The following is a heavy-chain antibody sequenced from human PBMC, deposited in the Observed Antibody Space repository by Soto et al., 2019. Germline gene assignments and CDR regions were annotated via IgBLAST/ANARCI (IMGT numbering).Heavy chain of an antibody. J-gene: IGHJ6*03. D-gene: IGHD6-6*01. Sequence: GGSLRLSCAASGFTFSSYWMNWVRQAPGKGLEWVANIKQDGSEKYYVDSVKGRFTISRDNAKNSLYLQMNSLRAEDTAVYYCARGGSSSGYYYYYYMDVWGKGTTVTVSS. V-gene: IGHV3-7*03. CDR1: GFTFSSYW. CDR2: IKQDGSEK. CDR3: ARGGSSSGYYYYYYMDV.